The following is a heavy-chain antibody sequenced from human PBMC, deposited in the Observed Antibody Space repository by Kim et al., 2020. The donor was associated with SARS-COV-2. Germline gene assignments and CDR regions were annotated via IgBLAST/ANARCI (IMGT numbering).Heavy chain of an antibody. J-gene: IGHJ4*02. CDR1: GYTFTGYY. D-gene: IGHD6-13*01. CDR2: INPNSGGT. V-gene: IGHV1-2*06. CDR3: ARVVGAMYSSSWYLGY. Sequence: ASVKVSCKASGYTFTGYYMHWVRQAPGQGLEWMGRINPNSGGTNYAQKFQGRVTMTRDTSISTAYMELSRLRSDDTAVYYCARVVGAMYSSSWYLGYWGQGTLVTVSS.